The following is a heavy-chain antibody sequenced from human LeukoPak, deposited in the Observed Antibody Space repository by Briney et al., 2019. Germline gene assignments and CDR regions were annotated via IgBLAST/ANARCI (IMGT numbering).Heavy chain of an antibody. J-gene: IGHJ3*02. CDR2: INSDGSDT. CDR1: GFTFSSYW. CDR3: ARERGDAFDI. Sequence: GGSLRLSCAASGFTFSSYWMHWVRQAPGKGLVWVSRINSDGSDTNYADSVEGRFTISRDNAKNTLFLQMNSLRAEDTAVYYCARERGDAFDIWGQGTMVTVSS. V-gene: IGHV3-74*01.